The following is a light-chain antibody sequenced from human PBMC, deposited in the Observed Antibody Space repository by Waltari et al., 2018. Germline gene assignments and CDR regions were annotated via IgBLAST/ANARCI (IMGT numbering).Light chain of an antibody. CDR2: KVS. CDR1: QSLVFSDGNTY. CDR3: MQGTHWPYT. Sequence: DAVLTQSPLSLTVTLGQPASISCRASQSLVFSDGNTYLNWFHQRPGQPPRGLIYKVSNRDSGVPDRVSGSVSGPDFTLKISRVEAEDVGGVYYCMQGTHWPYTFGQGTKLDIK. J-gene: IGKJ2*01. V-gene: IGKV2-30*01.